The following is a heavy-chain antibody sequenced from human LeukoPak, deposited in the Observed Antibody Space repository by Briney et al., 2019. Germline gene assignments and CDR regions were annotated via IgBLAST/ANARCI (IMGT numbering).Heavy chain of an antibody. CDR3: ARSGGLQKFDY. D-gene: IGHD4-11*01. V-gene: IGHV3-30-3*01. J-gene: IGHJ4*02. CDR2: ISYDGSNK. Sequence: GGSLRLSCAASGFTFSSYAMHWVRQAPGKGLEWVAVISYDGSNKYYADSVKGRFTISRDNSKNTLYLQMNSLRAEDTAVYYCARSGGLQKFDYWGQGTLVTVSS. CDR1: GFTFSSYA.